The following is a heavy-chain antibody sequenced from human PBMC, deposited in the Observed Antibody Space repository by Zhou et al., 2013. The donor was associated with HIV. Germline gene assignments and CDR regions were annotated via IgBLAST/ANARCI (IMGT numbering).Heavy chain of an antibody. D-gene: IGHD1-26*01. CDR3: AKDIKWGSYLGIDLDS. CDR1: GYTFTTSD. J-gene: IGHJ4*02. Sequence: QVQLLQSGAEVKEPGASVKVSCKASGYTFTTSDIHWVRQAPGQGLEWMGWLNPNTGGTRYAQNFQGRVTMTRDTSITTVYMELNSLRSDDTAVYYCAKDIKWGSYLGIDLDSWGQGTLVTVSP. CDR2: LNPNTGGT. V-gene: IGHV1-2*02.